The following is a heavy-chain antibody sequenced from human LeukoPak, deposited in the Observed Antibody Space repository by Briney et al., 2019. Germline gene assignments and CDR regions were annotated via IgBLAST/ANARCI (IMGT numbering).Heavy chain of an antibody. J-gene: IGHJ4*02. CDR3: ARGGGYSGYGAYYFDY. CDR2: ISSSSSYI. Sequence: GRSLRLFCAASGFTFRSDCMNWARQAPGKGLGWLIFISSSSSYIYYADSVKGRFTISRDNAKNSLYLQMNSLRAEDTAVYYCARGGGYSGYGAYYFDYWGQGTLVTVSS. V-gene: IGHV3-21*01. D-gene: IGHD5-12*01. CDR1: GFTFRSDC.